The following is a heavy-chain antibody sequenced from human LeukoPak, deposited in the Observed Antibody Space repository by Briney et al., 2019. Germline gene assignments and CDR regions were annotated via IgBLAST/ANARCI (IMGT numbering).Heavy chain of an antibody. CDR1: TGYY. V-gene: IGHV1-2*04. Sequence: TGYYMHWXRQAPXQXXXWXXXXXXXXXATNYAQKFQGWVTMTRDTSISTAYMELSRLRSDDTAVYYCARDKQRGDYYGSGSYYLDAFDIWGQGTMVTVSS. CDR2: XXXXXXAT. D-gene: IGHD3-10*01. CDR3: ARDKQRGDYYGSGSYYLDAFDI. J-gene: IGHJ3*02.